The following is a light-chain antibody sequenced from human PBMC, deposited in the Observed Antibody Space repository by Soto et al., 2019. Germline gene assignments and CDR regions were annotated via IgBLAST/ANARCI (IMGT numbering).Light chain of an antibody. CDR2: TNN. J-gene: IGLJ2*01. V-gene: IGLV1-44*01. CDR3: AAWDDSLNGVV. CDR1: ISNIGGNT. Sequence: QSVLTQPPSASGTPGQRVTISCSASISNIGGNTVNWYQQLPGTAPKLLMYTNNQRPSGVPDRFSGSKSGTSASLAISGLQSEDEADYYCAAWDDSLNGVVFGGGTKLTVL.